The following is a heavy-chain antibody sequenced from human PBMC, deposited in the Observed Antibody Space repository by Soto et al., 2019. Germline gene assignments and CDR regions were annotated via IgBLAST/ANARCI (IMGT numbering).Heavy chain of an antibody. CDR1: GGSFSVYY. Sequence: PSETLSLTCAVYGGSFSVYYWSWIRHPPGKGLEWIGEINHSGSTNYNPSLKSRVTISVDTSKNQFSLKLSSVTAADTAVYYCARTPPGYYDFWSGYRGDYYGMDVWGQGTTVTVSS. D-gene: IGHD3-3*01. J-gene: IGHJ6*02. CDR3: ARTPPGYYDFWSGYRGDYYGMDV. V-gene: IGHV4-34*01. CDR2: INHSGST.